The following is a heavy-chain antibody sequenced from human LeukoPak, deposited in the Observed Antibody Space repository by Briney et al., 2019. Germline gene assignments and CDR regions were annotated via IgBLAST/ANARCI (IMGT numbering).Heavy chain of an antibody. CDR2: ISRNSGSI. J-gene: IGHJ4*02. Sequence: GRSLRLSCAASGFTFDDYAMHWVRQAPGKGLEWVSGISRNSGSIGYADSVKGRFTISRDNAKNSLYLQMNSLRAEDTALYYCAKGTLYSSSWYDYWGQGTLVTVSS. V-gene: IGHV3-9*01. D-gene: IGHD6-13*01. CDR1: GFTFDDYA. CDR3: AKGTLYSSSWYDY.